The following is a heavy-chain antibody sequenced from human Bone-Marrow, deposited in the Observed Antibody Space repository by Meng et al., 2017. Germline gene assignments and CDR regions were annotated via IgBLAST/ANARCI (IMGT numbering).Heavy chain of an antibody. J-gene: IGHJ6*02. CDR1: GYTFTSYD. CDR2: MSPNSGNT. Sequence: ASVKVSCKASGYTFTSYDINWVRQATGQGLEWMGWMSPNSGNTGYAQKFQGRVTMTRNTSISTAYMELSSLRSEDTAVYYCARALRAVVVVAATPDYYYYGMDVWGQGTTVTVSS. CDR3: ARALRAVVVVAATPDYYYYGMDV. V-gene: IGHV1-8*01. D-gene: IGHD2-15*01.